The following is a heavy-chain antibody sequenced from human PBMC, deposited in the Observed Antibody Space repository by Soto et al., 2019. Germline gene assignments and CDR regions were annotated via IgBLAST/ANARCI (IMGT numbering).Heavy chain of an antibody. CDR1: GGSISNQY. CDR2: IYSSGTT. Sequence: PSETLSLTCTVSGGSISNQYWSWIRQPPGKGLESIGYIYSSGTTNYNPSLKSRVTISLDMSKNQFSLRLTSVTAADTAVYYCARRGLVISGKYWFDPWGQGTLVTVSS. V-gene: IGHV4-59*08. J-gene: IGHJ5*02. CDR3: ARRGLVISGKYWFDP. D-gene: IGHD1-20*01.